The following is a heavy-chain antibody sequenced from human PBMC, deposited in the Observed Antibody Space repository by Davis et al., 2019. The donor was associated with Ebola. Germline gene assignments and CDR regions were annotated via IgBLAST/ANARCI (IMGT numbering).Heavy chain of an antibody. CDR3: AKVGEYYDFWSGYSPFDY. CDR2: IVGSGVIT. J-gene: IGHJ4*02. Sequence: GESLKISCAASRFTFSTYAMSWVRQAPGKGLEWVSAIVGSGVITYYTDSVKGRFTISRDNSKNTLYLQMNSLRAEDTAVYYCAKVGEYYDFWSGYSPFDYWGQGTLVTVSS. D-gene: IGHD3-3*01. CDR1: RFTFSTYA. V-gene: IGHV3-23*01.